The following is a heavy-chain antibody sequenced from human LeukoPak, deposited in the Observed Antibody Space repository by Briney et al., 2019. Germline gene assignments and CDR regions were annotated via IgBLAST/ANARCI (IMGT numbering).Heavy chain of an antibody. D-gene: IGHD6-19*01. CDR2: IYYSGST. CDR1: GGSISSYY. J-gene: IGHJ3*02. V-gene: IGHV4-59*08. CDR3: ARRSNAVAGLAFDI. Sequence: SETLSLTCTVSGGSISSYYWSWIRQPPGKGLEGIGYIYYSGSTNYNPSLKSRVTISVDTSKNHFSLKLSSVTAADTAVYYCARRSNAVAGLAFDIWGRGTMVTVSS.